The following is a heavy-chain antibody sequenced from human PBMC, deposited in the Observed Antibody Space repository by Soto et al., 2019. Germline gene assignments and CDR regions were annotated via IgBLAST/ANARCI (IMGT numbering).Heavy chain of an antibody. J-gene: IGHJ4*02. CDR3: ARNRRETGDFDY. Sequence: QVQLVQSGAGVKKPGASVKVSCKASGYTFTTYDVNWMRQATGQGPEWLGWMNPYNGDTGYAQKFQGRVTLTRDTSMNTAYLELSSLTYEDTAVYYCARNRRETGDFDYWGQGTLVTVSS. D-gene: IGHD7-27*01. CDR1: GYTFTTYD. V-gene: IGHV1-8*02. CDR2: MNPYNGDT.